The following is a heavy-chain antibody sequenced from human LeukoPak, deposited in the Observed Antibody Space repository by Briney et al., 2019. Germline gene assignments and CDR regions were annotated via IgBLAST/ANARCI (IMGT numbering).Heavy chain of an antibody. D-gene: IGHD2-15*01. J-gene: IGHJ4*02. V-gene: IGHV1-2*02. CDR3: ARGRRDCSGGSCYWCYFDY. CDR2: INIKSGGS. CDR1: GYTFTGYY. Sequence: AAGKVSCKASGYTFTGYYMHWVRQAPGQGLEWMGWINIKSGGSNHAQKFQGRVTITRDTSISTAYMELSKLRSDDTAVYYCARGRRDCSGGSCYWCYFDYWGQGILDTLPS.